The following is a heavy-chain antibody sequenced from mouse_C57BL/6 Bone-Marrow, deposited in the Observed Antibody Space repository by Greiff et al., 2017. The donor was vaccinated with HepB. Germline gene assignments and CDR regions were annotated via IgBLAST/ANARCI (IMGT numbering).Heavy chain of an antibody. V-gene: IGHV5-15*01. Sequence: EVKLVESGGGLVQPGGSLKLSCAASGFTFSDYGMAWVRQAPRKGPEWVAFISTLAYSIYYADTVTGRFTISRENAKNTRYLEMSSLRSEDTAMYYCARSNYGSRPWYFDVWGTGTTVTVSS. D-gene: IGHD1-1*01. CDR2: ISTLAYSI. CDR3: ARSNYGSRPWYFDV. CDR1: GFTFSDYG. J-gene: IGHJ1*03.